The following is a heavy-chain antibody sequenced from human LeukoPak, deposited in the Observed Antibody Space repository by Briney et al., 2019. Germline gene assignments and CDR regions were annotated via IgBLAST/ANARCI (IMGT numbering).Heavy chain of an antibody. Sequence: SETLSFTCSVSGNSITTDCWSWIRQPPGKGLEWVGSIGFSGNNNYNPSIKRRVTISIDTSSKQFSLKLRSVPAADTAVYYCARLDCVVDGCSNYWARGSLVAVSS. CDR2: IGFSGNN. V-gene: IGHV4-4*09. CDR3: ARLDCVVDGCSNY. CDR1: GNSITTDC. D-gene: IGHD3/OR15-3a*01. J-gene: IGHJ4*02.